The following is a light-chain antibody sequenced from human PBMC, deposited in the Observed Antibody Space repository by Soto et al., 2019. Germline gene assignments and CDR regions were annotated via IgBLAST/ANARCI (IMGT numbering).Light chain of an antibody. V-gene: IGKV1-39*01. Sequence: DIQMTQSPPSLSASIGDRVTLTCRASQSISFYLNWYQQKLGKAPRLLIYAATTLQSGVPLRFSGGGSGADFTLTVSSLQPEDFATYYCQQSYSIPHTFGQGTKVDIK. CDR3: QQSYSIPHT. CDR1: QSISFY. CDR2: AAT. J-gene: IGKJ1*01.